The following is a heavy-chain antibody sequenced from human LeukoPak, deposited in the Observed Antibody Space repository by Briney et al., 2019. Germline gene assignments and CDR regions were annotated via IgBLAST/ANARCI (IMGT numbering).Heavy chain of an antibody. D-gene: IGHD3-3*01. CDR3: ARGGNVLRFLERTLRFDP. CDR1: GGSISSGGYY. CDR2: IYYSGST. V-gene: IGHV4-31*03. J-gene: IGHJ5*02. Sequence: SETLSLTCTVSGGSISSGGYYWSWIRQHPGKGLEWIGYIYYSGSTYYNPSLKSRVTISVDTSKNQFSLKLSSVTAADTAVYYCARGGNVLRFLERTLRFDPWGQGTLVTVSS.